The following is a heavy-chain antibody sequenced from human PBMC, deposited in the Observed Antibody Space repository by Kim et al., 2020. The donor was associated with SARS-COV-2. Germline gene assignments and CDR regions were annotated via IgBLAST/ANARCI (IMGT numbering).Heavy chain of an antibody. CDR2: IFYSGST. CDR3: SRSADFWSGNNFDY. D-gene: IGHD3-3*01. Sequence: SETLSPTCTVSGYSISTYYWSWIRQPPGKGLEWIGNIFYSGSTNYNPSLKSRVTISVDTSKNQFSLRLSSVTAADTAVYYCSRSADFWSGNNFDYWGQVT. CDR1: GYSISTYY. J-gene: IGHJ4*02. V-gene: IGHV4-59*13.